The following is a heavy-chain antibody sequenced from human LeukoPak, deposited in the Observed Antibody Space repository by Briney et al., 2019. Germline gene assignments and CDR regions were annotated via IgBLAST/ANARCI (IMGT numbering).Heavy chain of an antibody. D-gene: IGHD5-24*01. CDR1: GFTFSKFG. J-gene: IGHJ4*02. CDR2: VWYDGSVK. Sequence: GGSLRLSCATSGFTFSKFGIHWVRQAPGKGLEWVAVVWYDGSVKNFAPSVKGRFTISRDSSKNTVYLELNRLTADDTAIYYCAKEGRPSGQGDELDYWGQGTLVTVSS. CDR3: AKEGRPSGQGDELDY. V-gene: IGHV3-33*06.